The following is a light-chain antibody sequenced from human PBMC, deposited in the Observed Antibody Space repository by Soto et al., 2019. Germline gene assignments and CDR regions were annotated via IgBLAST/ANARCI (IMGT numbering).Light chain of an antibody. J-gene: IGKJ4*01. CDR2: ASS. CDR3: QQANSFPLT. CDR1: QDINNK. V-gene: IGKV1-12*01. Sequence: DIQMTQSPSSVSASVGDRVTITCRASQDINNKLAWYQQKPGKAPNILIYASSSLRSGVPSRFSGSGSGTEFTLTIVSLQPEDFATYYCQQANSFPLTFGGGTKVEIK.